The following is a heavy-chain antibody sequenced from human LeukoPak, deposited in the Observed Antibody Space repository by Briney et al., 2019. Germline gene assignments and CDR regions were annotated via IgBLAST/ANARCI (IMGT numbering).Heavy chain of an antibody. D-gene: IGHD2-15*01. CDR2: ISGSSSTI. J-gene: IGHJ5*02. Sequence: GGSLRLSCAASGFTFSSYSMNWVRQAPGKGLEWVSYISGSSSTIYYADSVKGRFTISRDNAKNSLYLQMNSLRAEDTAVYYCARGLTPYCSGGSCSWGQGTLVTVSS. CDR3: ARGLTPYCSGGSCS. V-gene: IGHV3-48*01. CDR1: GFTFSSYS.